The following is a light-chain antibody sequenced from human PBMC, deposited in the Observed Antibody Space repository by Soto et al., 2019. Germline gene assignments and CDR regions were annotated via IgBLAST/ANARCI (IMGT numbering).Light chain of an antibody. J-gene: IGKJ5*01. V-gene: IGKV2-30*02. Sequence: EDVMTQAPLSLPVTLVQPASISGXSNQXLVHSDGIAYFSWFQQRPGRSPRRLIYKVSNRDSGVPARFSGSGSGTDFALKISRVEAEDVGVYYCMQGTHWPITFGQGTRLEIK. CDR2: KVS. CDR1: QXLVHSDGIAY. CDR3: MQGTHWPIT.